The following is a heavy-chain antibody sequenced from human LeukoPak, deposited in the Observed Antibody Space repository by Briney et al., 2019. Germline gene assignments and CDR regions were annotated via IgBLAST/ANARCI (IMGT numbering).Heavy chain of an antibody. D-gene: IGHD3-10*01. CDR1: GFTFSSYA. V-gene: IGHV3-30-3*01. J-gene: IGHJ4*02. CDR3: AREWFGFDY. Sequence: GGSLRLSCAASGFTFSSYAMHWVRQAPGKGLEWVAVISYEGSNKYYADSVKGRFTISRDNSKNTLYLQMNSLRAEDTAVYYCAREWFGFDYWGQGTLVTVSS. CDR2: ISYEGSNK.